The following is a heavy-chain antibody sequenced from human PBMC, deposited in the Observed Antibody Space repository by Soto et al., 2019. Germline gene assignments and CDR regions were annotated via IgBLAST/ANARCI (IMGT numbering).Heavy chain of an antibody. CDR1: GYTFTTYG. V-gene: IGHV1-18*04. CDR2: ISPYNGTT. D-gene: IGHD1-1*01. CDR3: ARDGERDTGLNFYYYLHGMDA. Sequence: ASVKVSCKASGYTFTTYGVSWVRQAPGQGLEWMGWISPYNGTTKYAEKFQGEMTMTTDTATSTAYMDLRSLRSDDTAVYYCARDGERDTGLNFYYYLHGMDAWGQGTRVTVSS. J-gene: IGHJ6*02.